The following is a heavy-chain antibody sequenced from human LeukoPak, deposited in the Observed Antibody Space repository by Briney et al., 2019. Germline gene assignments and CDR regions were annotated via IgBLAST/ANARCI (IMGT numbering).Heavy chain of an antibody. CDR3: AKDQKDSTSWYFDY. D-gene: IGHD6-13*01. Sequence: PGGSLRLSCAASGFTFSSYGMHWVRQAPGKGLEWVAFIRNDGNIKYYADSVKGRSTISRDNSRNTMYLQMNSLRAEDTAVYYCAKDQKDSTSWYFDYWGQGTLVTVSS. CDR1: GFTFSSYG. V-gene: IGHV3-30*02. CDR2: IRNDGNIK. J-gene: IGHJ4*02.